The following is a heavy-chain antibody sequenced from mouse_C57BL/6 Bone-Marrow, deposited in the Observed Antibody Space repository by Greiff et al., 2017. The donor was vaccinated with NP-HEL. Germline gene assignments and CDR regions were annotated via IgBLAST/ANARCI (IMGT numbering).Heavy chain of an antibody. J-gene: IGHJ1*03. CDR1: GFNIKDDY. D-gene: IGHD4-1*01. V-gene: IGHV14-4*01. CDR2: IDPENGDT. CDR3: TTTGTGYFDV. Sequence: VQLKESGAELVRPGASVKLSCTASGFNIKDDYMHWVKQRPEQGLEWIGWIDPENGDTEYASKFQGKATITADTSSNTAYLQLSSLTSEDTAVYYCTTTGTGYFDVWGTGTTVTVSS.